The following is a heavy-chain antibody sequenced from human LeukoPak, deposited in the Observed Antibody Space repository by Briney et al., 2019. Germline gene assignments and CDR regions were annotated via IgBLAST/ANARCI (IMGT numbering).Heavy chain of an antibody. CDR1: GFTFSSYG. CDR2: INHSGNT. J-gene: IGHJ4*02. D-gene: IGHD6-19*01. CDR3: ARPFLRFSSGWHFDY. V-gene: IGHV4-34*01. Sequence: PGGSLRLSCAASGFTFSSYGMSWIRQPPGKGLEWIGEINHSGNTNYNPSPKSRVTISIDTSKNQFSLKLSSVTAADTAIYYCARPFLRFSSGWHFDYWGQGILVTVSS.